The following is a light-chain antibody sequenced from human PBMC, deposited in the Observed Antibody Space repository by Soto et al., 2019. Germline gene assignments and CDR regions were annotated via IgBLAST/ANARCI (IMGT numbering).Light chain of an antibody. CDR1: QGISSH. Sequence: IQLTQSPSSLSASVGDRVTIPCRASQGISSHLAWYQQKPGKAPKLLIYAASTLQSGVPSRFSGSGSGTDFTLTISSLQPEDFATYCCQQLASYPLTFGGGTRWIS. V-gene: IGKV1-9*01. CDR2: AAS. CDR3: QQLASYPLT. J-gene: IGKJ4*01.